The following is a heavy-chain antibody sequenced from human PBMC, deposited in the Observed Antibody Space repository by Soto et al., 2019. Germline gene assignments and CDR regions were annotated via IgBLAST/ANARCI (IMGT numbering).Heavy chain of an antibody. V-gene: IGHV1-2*02. CDR2: INLHSGGT. CDR1: GYTFTEYY. J-gene: IGHJ4*02. D-gene: IGHD2-21*01. Sequence: QVQLVQSGAEVKKPGASVKVSCKASGYTFTEYYIHWVRQAPGQGPDWMGWINLHSGGTTYAQTSQGRVTLTRDTSIRTAYMDLTRLRSDDTAIYYCVRQQDRGIATCGFDYWGQGTLVTVSS. CDR3: VRQQDRGIATCGFDY.